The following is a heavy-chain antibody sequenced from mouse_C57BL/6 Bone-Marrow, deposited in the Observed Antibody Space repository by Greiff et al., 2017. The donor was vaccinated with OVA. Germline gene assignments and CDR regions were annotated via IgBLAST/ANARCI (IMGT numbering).Heavy chain of an antibody. V-gene: IGHV1-42*01. Sequence: VQLKESGPELVKPGASVKISCKASGYSFTGYYMNWVKQSPEKSLEWIGEINPSTGGTTYNQKFKAKATLTVDKSSSTAYMQLKSLTSEDSAVYYCARRGGYCDYWGQGTTLTVSS. CDR3: ARRGGYCDY. J-gene: IGHJ2*01. CDR2: INPSTGGT. CDR1: GYSFTGYY.